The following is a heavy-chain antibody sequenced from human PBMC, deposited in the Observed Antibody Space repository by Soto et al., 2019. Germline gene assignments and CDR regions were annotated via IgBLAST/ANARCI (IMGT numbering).Heavy chain of an antibody. CDR1: GYTFTSYA. V-gene: IGHV7-4-1*01. J-gene: IGHJ6*02. CDR3: ARLMGYYDFWSGYDGYYYYGMDV. CDR2: INTNTGNP. D-gene: IGHD3-3*01. Sequence: ASVKVSCKASGYTFTSYAMNWVRQAPGQGLEWMGWINTNTGNPTYAQGFTGRFVFSLDTSVSTAYLQICSLKAEDTAVYYCARLMGYYDFWSGYDGYYYYGMDVWGQGTTVTVSS.